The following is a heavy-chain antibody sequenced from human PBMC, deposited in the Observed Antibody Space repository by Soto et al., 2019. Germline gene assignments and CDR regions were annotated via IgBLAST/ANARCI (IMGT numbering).Heavy chain of an antibody. CDR1: GFTFSNYW. Sequence: EVHLVESGGGLVQSGGSLRLSCAASGFTFSNYWMTWVRQAPGKGLEWVASVKQDGSEIYYGDSVKGRFTISRDNAKNSLFLQLNSLRAEDTAMYYCARDPGISSGWYYFDYWGQGTLVTVSS. V-gene: IGHV3-7*05. J-gene: IGHJ4*02. CDR3: ARDPGISSGWYYFDY. CDR2: VKQDGSEI. D-gene: IGHD6-19*01.